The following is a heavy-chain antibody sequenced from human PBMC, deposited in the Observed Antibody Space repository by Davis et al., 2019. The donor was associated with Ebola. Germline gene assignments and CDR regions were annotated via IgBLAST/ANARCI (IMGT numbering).Heavy chain of an antibody. CDR1: GFTFSSYS. J-gene: IGHJ4*02. D-gene: IGHD3-22*01. Sequence: GESLKISCAASGFTFSSYSMNWVRQAPGMGLEWVSSISSSSYYIYYADSVKGRFTISRDNAKQSLYLQMNGLRAEDTGVYYCAATYDTSGYPTDCWGQGTLVTVSS. V-gene: IGHV3-21*01. CDR3: AATYDTSGYPTDC. CDR2: ISSSSYYI.